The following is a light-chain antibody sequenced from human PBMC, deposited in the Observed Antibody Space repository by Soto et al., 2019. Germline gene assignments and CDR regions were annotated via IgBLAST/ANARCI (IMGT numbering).Light chain of an antibody. CDR1: QSVSSSY. J-gene: IGKJ1*01. CDR2: GAS. Sequence: EIVLTQSPGTLSLSPGERATLSCRASQSVSSSYLAWYQQKPGQAPRLLIYGASSRATGIPDRFSGSGSGTDFTLKISRMETEDVAVYYCQQYGSSPRKFGQGPKV. CDR3: QQYGSSPRK. V-gene: IGKV3-20*01.